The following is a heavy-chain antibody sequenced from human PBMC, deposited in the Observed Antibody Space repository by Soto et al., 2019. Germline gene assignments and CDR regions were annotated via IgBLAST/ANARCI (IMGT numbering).Heavy chain of an antibody. J-gene: IGHJ4*02. CDR2: IYYSGST. V-gene: IGHV4-39*01. D-gene: IGHD3-10*01. CDR1: GGSISLSIYY. CDR3: ARPGRWFGELAYYFDY. Sequence: SETLSLTCTVSGGSISLSIYYGGWIRQPPGKGLEWIGSIYYSGSTYYNPSLKSRVTISVDTSKNQFSLKLSSVTAADTAVYYCARPGRWFGELAYYFDYWGQGTLVTVSS.